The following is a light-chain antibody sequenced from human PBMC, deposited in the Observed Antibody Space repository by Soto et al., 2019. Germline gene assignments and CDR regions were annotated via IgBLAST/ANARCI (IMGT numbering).Light chain of an antibody. CDR3: LQYNTFPHS. Sequence: DIQMTQSPSTLSASIGDSVTLTCRASQIIARWLAWYQQKPGKAPNLVIYYATKLQSGVPSRFSATASGAEFTLTISGLQAEDFATYYCLQYNTFPHSFGQGTRLEI. CDR2: YAT. V-gene: IGKV1-5*01. J-gene: IGKJ2*03. CDR1: QIIARW.